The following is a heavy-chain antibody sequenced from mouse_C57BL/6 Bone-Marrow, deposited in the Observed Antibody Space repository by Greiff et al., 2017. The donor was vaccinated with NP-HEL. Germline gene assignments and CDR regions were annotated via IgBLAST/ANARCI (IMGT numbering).Heavy chain of an antibody. CDR3: ARSQLSLRRLFAY. CDR1: GYAFSSSW. D-gene: IGHD3-2*02. CDR2: IYPGDGDT. Sequence: QVQLQQPGPELVKPGASVKISCKASGYAFSSSWMNWVKQRPGKGLEWIGRIYPGDGDTNYNGKFKGKATLTADKSSSTAYMQLSSLTSEDSAVYFCARSQLSLRRLFAYWGQGTLVTVSA. J-gene: IGHJ3*01. V-gene: IGHV1-82*01.